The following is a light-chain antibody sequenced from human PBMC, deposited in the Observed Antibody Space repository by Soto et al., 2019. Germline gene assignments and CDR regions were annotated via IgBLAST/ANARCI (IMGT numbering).Light chain of an antibody. V-gene: IGKV3-11*01. J-gene: IGKJ5*01. Sequence: EIVLTQSPATLSLSPGERATLSCRASQSVSRYLAWYQQKPGQAPRLLIYDASNRATGIPARFSSSGSGTDFTLTISSLEPEDFAVYYCQQRSNWPPITFGQGTLLEI. CDR2: DAS. CDR3: QQRSNWPPIT. CDR1: QSVSRY.